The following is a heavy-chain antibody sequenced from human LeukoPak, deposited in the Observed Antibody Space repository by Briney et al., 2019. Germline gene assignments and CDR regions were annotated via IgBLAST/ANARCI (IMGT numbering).Heavy chain of an antibody. V-gene: IGHV4-39*02. J-gene: IGHJ4*02. Sequence: SETLSLTCTVSGDSISNNNYYWGWIRQPPGKGLEWIGSMSNSGSTYYNPSLKSRVTISVDTSKNQFSLKVTSVTAADTAVYYCARDDDTAGIDYWGQGTLVTVSS. D-gene: IGHD1-1*01. CDR2: MSNSGST. CDR3: ARDDDTAGIDY. CDR1: GDSISNNNYY.